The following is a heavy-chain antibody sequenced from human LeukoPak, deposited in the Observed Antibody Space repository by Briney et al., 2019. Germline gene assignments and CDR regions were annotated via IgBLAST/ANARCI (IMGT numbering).Heavy chain of an antibody. V-gene: IGHV3-23*01. Sequence: PGGSLRLSRAASGFTFSSNAMTWVRLAPGKGLECVSAVTAAGDTTYYADSVKGRFTISRDNSKNTLYLQMNNLRAEDTAVYFCARDPGYSSGWVFDYWGQGALVTVSS. D-gene: IGHD6-19*01. J-gene: IGHJ4*02. CDR1: GFTFSSNA. CDR2: VTAAGDTT. CDR3: ARDPGYSSGWVFDY.